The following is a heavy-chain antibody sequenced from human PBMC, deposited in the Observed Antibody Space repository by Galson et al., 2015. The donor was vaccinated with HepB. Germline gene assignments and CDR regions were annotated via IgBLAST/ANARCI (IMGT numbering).Heavy chain of an antibody. CDR1: GYTFTGYY. Sequence: SVKVSCKASGYTFTGYYMHWVRQAPGQGLEGMGWLNPNSGGTNYAQKFQGRVTMTRDTSISTAYMELSRLRSDDTAVYYCARDRVGCSSTSCYRYYYYYGMDVWGQGTPVTVSS. D-gene: IGHD2-2*01. J-gene: IGHJ6*02. CDR3: ARDRVGCSSTSCYRYYYYYGMDV. V-gene: IGHV1-2*02. CDR2: LNPNSGGT.